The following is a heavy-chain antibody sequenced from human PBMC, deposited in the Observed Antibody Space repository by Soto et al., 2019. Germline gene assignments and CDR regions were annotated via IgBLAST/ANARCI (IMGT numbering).Heavy chain of an antibody. V-gene: IGHV4-30-4*01. Sequence: SETLSLTCSVSGAPISDGAYYWSWLRQPPGKGPVWIGFIDYTGGTHYNPTLTGPVSMSVDTSANQFSLKVNFVTAAVSAVYYWAGVGYGESSRGYYCDFWGPGLRVTASS. CDR1: GAPISDGAYY. J-gene: IGHJ4*02. CDR3: AGVGYGESSRGYYCDF. D-gene: IGHD3-22*01. CDR2: IDYTGGT.